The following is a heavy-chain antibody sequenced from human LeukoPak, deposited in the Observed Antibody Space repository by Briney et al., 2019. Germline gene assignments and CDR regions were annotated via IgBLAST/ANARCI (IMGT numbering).Heavy chain of an antibody. CDR2: IYYSGST. J-gene: IGHJ4*02. Sequence: SETLSLTCTVSGVSISSYYWSWFRQPPGKGLEWIGYIYYSGSTNYNPSLKSRVTISVDTSKNQFSLKLSSVTAADTALYYCAKNTWELLQWGQGTLVTVSP. V-gene: IGHV4-59*01. CDR3: AKNTWELLQ. D-gene: IGHD1-26*01. CDR1: GVSISSYY.